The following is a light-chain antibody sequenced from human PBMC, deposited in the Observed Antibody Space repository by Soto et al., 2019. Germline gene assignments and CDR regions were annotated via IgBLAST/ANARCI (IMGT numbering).Light chain of an antibody. CDR2: VAS. J-gene: IGKJ1*01. CDR1: QSISSS. CDR3: QQYYRYSWT. Sequence: DIQMTQSPSTLSASVGDRVSIACRASQSISSSLAWYQQKPGKAPKLLIYVASSLESGVPSRFSGSGSGTEFTLSINSLEPHDVATYYWQQYYRYSWTFGQGTKVEIK. V-gene: IGKV1-5*01.